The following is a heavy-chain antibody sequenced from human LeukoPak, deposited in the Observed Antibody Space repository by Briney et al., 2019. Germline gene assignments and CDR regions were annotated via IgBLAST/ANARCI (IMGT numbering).Heavy chain of an antibody. CDR1: GVSFSGYY. CDR2: INHSGST. CDR3: ARVEIWGVSFWCYHYYYMDV. J-gene: IGHJ6*03. Sequence: SETLSLTCAVYGVSFSGYYWSWIRQPPGKGLEWIGEINHSGSTNCNPSLKNRFTISVDTSINQFSLKLNSVTAADTAVYDCARVEIWGVSFWCYHYYYMDVWGKGTTVTVSS. V-gene: IGHV4-34*01. D-gene: IGHD1-26*01.